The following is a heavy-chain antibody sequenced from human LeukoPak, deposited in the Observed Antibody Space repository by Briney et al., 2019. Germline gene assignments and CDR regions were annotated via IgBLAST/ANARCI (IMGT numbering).Heavy chain of an antibody. CDR2: ISYDGSNK. J-gene: IGHJ4*02. CDR3: VKLEMVVRDY. CDR1: GFTFSSYW. Sequence: GGSLRLSCAASGFTFSSYWMSWVRQAPGKGLEWVAVISYDGSNKYYADSVKGRFTISRDNSKNTLYLQMNSLRAEDTAVYYCVKLEMVVRDYWGQGTLVTASS. D-gene: IGHD2-21*01. V-gene: IGHV3-30*18.